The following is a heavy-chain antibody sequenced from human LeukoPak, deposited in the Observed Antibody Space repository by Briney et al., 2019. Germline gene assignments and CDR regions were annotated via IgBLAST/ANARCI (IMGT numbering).Heavy chain of an antibody. CDR3: SRENGAFSPFGY. J-gene: IGHJ4*02. V-gene: IGHV4-4*02. CDR1: GGSISNTNW. CDR2: ISISGLT. D-gene: IGHD2-8*01. Sequence: SETLSLTCGVSGGSISNTNWWSWGRQPPGQGLEWIGEISISGLTNYNPSLKSRVTVSLDKSKNHLSLNLTSVTAADTAVYYCSRENGAFSPFGYWGQGTLVTVPS.